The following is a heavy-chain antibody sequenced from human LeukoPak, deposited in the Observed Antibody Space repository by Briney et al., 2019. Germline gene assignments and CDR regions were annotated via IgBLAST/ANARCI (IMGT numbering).Heavy chain of an antibody. CDR2: ISAYNGNT. CDR3: ARDFAYGSGSSSSGFFGFDY. V-gene: IGHV1-18*04. CDR1: GYTFTVYY. J-gene: IGHJ4*02. Sequence: ASVKVPCNASGYTFTVYYMYWPRHPRGQGLEWRRWISAYNGNTNYAQKLQGRVTMTTDTSTSTAYMELRRLRSDDTAVYYCARDFAYGSGSSSSGFFGFDYWGQGALVTVSS. D-gene: IGHD3-10*01.